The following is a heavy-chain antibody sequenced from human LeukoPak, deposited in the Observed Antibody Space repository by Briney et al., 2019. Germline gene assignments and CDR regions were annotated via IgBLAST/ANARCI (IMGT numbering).Heavy chain of an antibody. CDR1: GFTFSRYD. Sequence: GGSLRLSCAASGFTFSRYDMHWVRQATGKGLEWVSGIGTAGDTYYAGSVKGRFTISRENAKNSLYLQMNSLTAGDTAVYYCAGAGSETQWRAFDFWGQGALVTV. J-gene: IGHJ4*02. V-gene: IGHV3-13*01. CDR3: AGAGSETQWRAFDF. D-gene: IGHD6-19*01. CDR2: IGTAGDT.